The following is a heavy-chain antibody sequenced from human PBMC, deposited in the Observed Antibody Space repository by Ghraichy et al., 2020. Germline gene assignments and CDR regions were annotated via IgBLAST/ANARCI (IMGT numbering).Heavy chain of an antibody. V-gene: IGHV1-69*04. D-gene: IGHD6-13*01. J-gene: IGHJ2*01. Sequence: SAKVSCKASGGTFSSYTISWVRQAPGQGLEWMGRIIPILGIANYAQKFQGRVTITADKSTSTAYMELSSLRSEDTAVYYCAREGPRLYSSSGHFDLWGRGTLVTVSS. CDR2: IIPILGIA. CDR3: AREGPRLYSSSGHFDL. CDR1: GGTFSSYT.